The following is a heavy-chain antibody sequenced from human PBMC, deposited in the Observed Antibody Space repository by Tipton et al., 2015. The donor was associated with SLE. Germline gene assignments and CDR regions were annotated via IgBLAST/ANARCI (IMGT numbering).Heavy chain of an antibody. V-gene: IGHV4-38-2*02. Sequence: TLSLTCTVSGGSISSEYWGWLRQPPGKGLEWIGSMFNSGTVFYNPSLKNRVTISLDTSKNQFSLKLSPVTAADPAVYYCVGPDYNTYGSWGQGTLVTVSS. J-gene: IGHJ4*02. CDR2: MFNSGTV. D-gene: IGHD4-11*01. CDR3: VGPDYNTYGS. CDR1: GGSISSEY.